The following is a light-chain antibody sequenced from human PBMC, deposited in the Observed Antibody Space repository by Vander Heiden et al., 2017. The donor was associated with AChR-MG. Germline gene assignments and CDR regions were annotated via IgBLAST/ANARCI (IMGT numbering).Light chain of an antibody. CDR1: QSVSSN. V-gene: IGKV3-15*01. CDR3: QQYYNWPSYT. J-gene: IGKJ2*01. Sequence: EIVMTQSPATLSVSPGESATLSCRASQSVSSNLAWSQQKPFQAPRLLIYGASTRATGIPARFSGSGSGTEFTLTISSLQSEDFAVYYCQQYYNWPSYTFRQGTKLEIK. CDR2: GAS.